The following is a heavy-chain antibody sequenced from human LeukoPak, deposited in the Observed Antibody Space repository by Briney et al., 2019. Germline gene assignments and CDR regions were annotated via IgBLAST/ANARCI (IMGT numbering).Heavy chain of an antibody. CDR1: GYTFPSYY. J-gene: IGHJ4*02. Sequence: ASVKVSCKASGYTFPSYYMHWVQPAPGQGLAWMGILNPTTGSTSYAQKFQGRVTMTRDMSTSTVYMELSSLRSEDTAVYYCAREVYSSSWFFDYWGQGTLVTVSS. CDR2: LNPTTGST. V-gene: IGHV1-46*01. D-gene: IGHD6-13*01. CDR3: AREVYSSSWFFDY.